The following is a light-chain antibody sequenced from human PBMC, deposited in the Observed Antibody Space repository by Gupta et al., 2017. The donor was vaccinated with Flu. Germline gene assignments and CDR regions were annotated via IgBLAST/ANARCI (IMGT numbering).Light chain of an antibody. CDR1: SSNIGAGSD. Sequence: QSVLTQPPSVSGAPGQSVTISCTGSSSNIGAGSDVHWYQQLPGAVPKLLIFANSDRPSGVPDRFSGSKSGTSASLAITGLQPEDEADYYCQSYDSRLSGYVFGTGTKVAVL. J-gene: IGLJ1*01. CDR2: ANS. CDR3: QSYDSRLSGYV. V-gene: IGLV1-40*01.